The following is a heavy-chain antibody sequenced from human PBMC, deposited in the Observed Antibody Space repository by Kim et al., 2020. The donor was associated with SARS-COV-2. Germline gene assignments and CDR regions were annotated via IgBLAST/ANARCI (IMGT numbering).Heavy chain of an antibody. D-gene: IGHD3-22*01. J-gene: IGHJ3*02. CDR3: ARPIIQNTYYYDSSGYGAFDI. V-gene: IGHV4-59*08. CDR1: GGSISSYY. Sequence: SETLYLTCTVSGGSISSYYWSWIRQPPGKGLEWIGYIYYSGSTNYNPSLKSRVTISVDTSKNQFSLKLSSVTAADTAVYYCARPIIQNTYYYDSSGYGAFDIWGQGTMVTVSS. CDR2: IYYSGST.